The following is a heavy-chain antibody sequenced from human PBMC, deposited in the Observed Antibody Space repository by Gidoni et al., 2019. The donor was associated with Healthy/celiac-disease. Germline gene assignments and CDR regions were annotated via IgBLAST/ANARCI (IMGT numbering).Heavy chain of an antibody. D-gene: IGHD3-3*01. V-gene: IGHV3-30*18. Sequence: QVPLVESGGAVVQPGRSLRLSCAASGFTFSSSGLHWVRQAPGKGLAWVAVISYDGSNKYNADSVKGRFTISRDKSKNTLYLQMNSLRAEDTAVCYCAKPSLVTIFGVAYLPMDVWGQGTTVTVAS. J-gene: IGHJ6*02. CDR1: GFTFSSSG. CDR3: AKPSLVTIFGVAYLPMDV. CDR2: ISYDGSNK.